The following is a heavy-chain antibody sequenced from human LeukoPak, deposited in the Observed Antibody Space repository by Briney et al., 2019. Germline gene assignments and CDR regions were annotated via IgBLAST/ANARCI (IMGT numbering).Heavy chain of an antibody. CDR2: ISSSGSTI. D-gene: IGHD1-26*01. Sequence: SGGSLRLSCAASGFTFSSYEMNWVRQAPGKGLEWVSYISSSGSTIYYADSVKGRFTISRDNAKNSLYLQMNSLIAEDTAVYYCARSGRSSYYYYYYYMDVWGKGTTVTISS. V-gene: IGHV3-48*03. J-gene: IGHJ6*03. CDR3: ARSGRSSYYYYYYYMDV. CDR1: GFTFSSYE.